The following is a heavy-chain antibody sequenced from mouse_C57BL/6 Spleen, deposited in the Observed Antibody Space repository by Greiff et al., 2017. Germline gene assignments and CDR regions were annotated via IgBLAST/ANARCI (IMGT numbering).Heavy chain of an antibody. J-gene: IGHJ4*01. CDR1: GYSFTGYY. CDR3: ARPFTTRGAMDY. D-gene: IGHD1-1*01. CDR2: INPSTGGT. Sequence: EVQLVESGPELVKPGASVKISCKASGYSFTGYYMNWVKQSPEKSLEWIGEINPSTGGTTYNQKFKAKATLTVDKSSSTAYMQLKSLTSEDSAVYYCARPFTTRGAMDYWGQGTSVTVSS. V-gene: IGHV1-42*01.